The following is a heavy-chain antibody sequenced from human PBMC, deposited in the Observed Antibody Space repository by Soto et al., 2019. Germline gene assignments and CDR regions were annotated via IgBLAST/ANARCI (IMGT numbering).Heavy chain of an antibody. V-gene: IGHV1-8*01. D-gene: IGHD1-1*01. CDR1: GYTFTSYD. CDR3: AREGTGTTSMDF. CDR2: MNPNSGNT. J-gene: IGHJ6*02. Sequence: QVQLVQSGAEVKKPGASVKVSCKASGYTFTSYDINWVRQATGQGLEWMGWMNPNSGNTGYAQQLQGRITMTRNTSISTDYMELNSLRSGDTAVYYCAREGTGTTSMDFWRPGSTVNVS.